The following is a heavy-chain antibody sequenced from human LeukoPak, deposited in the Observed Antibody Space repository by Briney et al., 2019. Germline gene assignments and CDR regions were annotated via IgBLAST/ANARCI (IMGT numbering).Heavy chain of an antibody. CDR2: ITTGGDST. D-gene: IGHD6-19*01. CDR1: GFTFSSYA. Sequence: PGGSLRLSCAASGFTFSSYAMSWVRQAPGKGLEWVSAITTGGDSTYEADSVKGRFTISRDDSKNTLYLQMNSLRAEDTAVYYCAKVPIAVAGSFDYWGQGTLVTVSS. V-gene: IGHV3-23*01. CDR3: AKVPIAVAGSFDY. J-gene: IGHJ4*02.